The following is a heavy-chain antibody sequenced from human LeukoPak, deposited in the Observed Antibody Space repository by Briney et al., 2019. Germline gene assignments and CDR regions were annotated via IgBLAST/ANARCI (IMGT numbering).Heavy chain of an antibody. D-gene: IGHD6-19*01. Sequence: GGSLRLSCAASGFTFSSYGMHWVRQAPGKGLEWVAVISYDGSNKYYADSVKGRFTISRDNSKNTLYLQMNSLRAEDTAVYYCAKASGWYSLLSFFFDYWGQGTLVTVSS. CDR2: ISYDGSNK. CDR3: AKASGWYSLLSFFFDY. V-gene: IGHV3-30*18. CDR1: GFTFSSYG. J-gene: IGHJ4*02.